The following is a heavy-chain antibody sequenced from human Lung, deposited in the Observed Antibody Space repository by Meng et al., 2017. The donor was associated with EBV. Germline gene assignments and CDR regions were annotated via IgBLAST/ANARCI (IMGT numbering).Heavy chain of an antibody. CDR1: GGSVISGGYY. V-gene: IGHV4-31*03. CDR3: ANAGRFGESLGDY. D-gene: IGHD3-10*01. CDR2: IYYTGSS. J-gene: IGHJ4*02. Sequence: QVPLQGSGPGLVQPSQTLSLTCPVSGGSVISGGYYWSWIRQQPGKGPEWIGYIYYTGSSFYNPSLKSRVTISVDTSKNQFSLNLSSVTAADTAVYYCANAGRFGESLGDYWGQGILVTVSS.